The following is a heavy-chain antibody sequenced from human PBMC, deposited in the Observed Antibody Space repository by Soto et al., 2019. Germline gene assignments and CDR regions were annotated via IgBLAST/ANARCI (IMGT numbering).Heavy chain of an antibody. CDR2: IGSSSSYT. Sequence: QVQLVESGGDLVKPGGSLRLSCAASGFHFSDYYMSWIRQAPGKGLEWVSSIGSSSSYTIYADSVKGRFTISRDNAKNSLYLQMNSLRAEDTAVYYCARRRPTGYYNYWGQGTLVTVSA. J-gene: IGHJ4*02. CDR1: GFHFSDYY. CDR3: ARRRPTGYYNY. D-gene: IGHD3-9*01. V-gene: IGHV3-11*05.